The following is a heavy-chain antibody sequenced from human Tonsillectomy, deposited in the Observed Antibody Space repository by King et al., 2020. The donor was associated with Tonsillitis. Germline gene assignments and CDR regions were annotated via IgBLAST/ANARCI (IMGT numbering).Heavy chain of an antibody. J-gene: IGHJ4*02. V-gene: IGHV4-59*08. CDR2: IYYSGST. CDR1: GGSISSYY. Sequence: VQLQESGPGLVKPSETLSLTCTVSGGSISSYYWSWIRQPPGKGLEWIGYIYYSGSTNYNPSLKSRVTISVDTSKNQFSLKLSSVTAADTAVYYCAIFGAVKYYFDYWGQGTLVTVSS. D-gene: IGHD3-3*01. CDR3: AIFGAVKYYFDY.